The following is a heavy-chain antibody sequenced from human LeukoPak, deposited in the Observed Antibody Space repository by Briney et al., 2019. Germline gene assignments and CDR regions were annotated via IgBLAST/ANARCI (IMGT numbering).Heavy chain of an antibody. D-gene: IGHD5-12*01. J-gene: IGHJ5*02. CDR2: INPNSGGT. V-gene: IGHV1-2*02. CDR1: GYTFTDYY. CDR3: ARDAHNGYEFHDWFDP. Sequence: ASVKVSCKASGYTFTDYYIHWVRQAPGQGLEWMGWINPNSGGTKYAQKFQGRVTMTTDTSISTAYMEMSRLTSDDTAVYYCARDAHNGYEFHDWFDPWGQGALVAVSS.